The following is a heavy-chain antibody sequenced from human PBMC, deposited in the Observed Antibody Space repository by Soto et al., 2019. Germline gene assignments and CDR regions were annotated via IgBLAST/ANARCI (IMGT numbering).Heavy chain of an antibody. J-gene: IGHJ4*02. CDR3: AREGYSYGFFDY. Sequence: XSVKVSCKASGYPFTSYYMHWVRQAPGQGLEWMGIINPSGGSTSYAQKFQGRVTMTRDTSTSTVYMELSSLRSEDTAVYYCAREGYSYGFFDYWGQGTLVTVS. CDR1: GYPFTSYY. CDR2: INPSGGST. V-gene: IGHV1-46*01. D-gene: IGHD5-18*01.